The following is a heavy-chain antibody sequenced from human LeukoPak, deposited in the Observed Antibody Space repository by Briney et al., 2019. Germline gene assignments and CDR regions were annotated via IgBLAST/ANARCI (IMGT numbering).Heavy chain of an antibody. CDR1: GGSISSGGYY. CDR3: ARGVCSGGSCYSDYYYYGMDV. CDR2: INHSGST. J-gene: IGHJ6*02. Sequence: SETLSLTCTVSGGSISSGGYYWSWIRQPPGKGLEWIGEINHSGSTNYNPSLKSRVTISVDTSKNQFSLKLSSVTAADTAVYYCARGVCSGGSCYSDYYYYGMDVWGQGTTVTVSS. D-gene: IGHD2-15*01. V-gene: IGHV4-39*07.